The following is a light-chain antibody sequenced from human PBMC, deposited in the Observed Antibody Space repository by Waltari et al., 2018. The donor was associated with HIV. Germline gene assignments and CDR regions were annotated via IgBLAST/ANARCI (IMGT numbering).Light chain of an antibody. CDR2: AAL. Sequence: EIVLTQSPGTLSFSPGAGATLSCRASQSVSSNYLAWYQQKPGQAPRLLIYAALNRATGIPDRFSGSGSGADFTLTISRLEPQDFVVYYCQQYGSSPYTFGQGTKLEIK. V-gene: IGKV3-20*01. CDR1: QSVSSNY. J-gene: IGKJ2*01. CDR3: QQYGSSPYT.